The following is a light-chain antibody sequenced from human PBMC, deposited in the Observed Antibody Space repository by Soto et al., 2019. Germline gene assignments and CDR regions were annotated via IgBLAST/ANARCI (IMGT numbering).Light chain of an antibody. CDR2: GAS. V-gene: IGKV3-11*01. CDR3: QQRSNWPRT. CDR1: QSVSSC. Sequence: EFVLPQSXAIWCLDPGDTATISCRASQSVSSCVAWYQQKPGQAPRLLIYGASNRATGIPDRFSGSGSGTDFTLTITSLEPEDFPVYYCQQRSNWPRTFGQGTKVDIK. J-gene: IGKJ1*01.